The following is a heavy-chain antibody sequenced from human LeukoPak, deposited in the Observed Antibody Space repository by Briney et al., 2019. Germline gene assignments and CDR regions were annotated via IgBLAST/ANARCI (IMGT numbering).Heavy chain of an antibody. CDR2: VSCDGSNK. CDR1: GFTFSNYA. J-gene: IGHJ4*02. D-gene: IGHD4-17*01. Sequence: GGSLRLSCAASGFTFSNYAMHWVRQAPGKGLEWVALVSCDGSNKFYADSVKGRFTISRDNSKSTLYLQMNSLKAEDTAVYYCARGGVTTMTLRDLWLDYWGQGTLVTVSS. V-gene: IGHV3-30-3*01. CDR3: ARGGVTTMTLRDLWLDY.